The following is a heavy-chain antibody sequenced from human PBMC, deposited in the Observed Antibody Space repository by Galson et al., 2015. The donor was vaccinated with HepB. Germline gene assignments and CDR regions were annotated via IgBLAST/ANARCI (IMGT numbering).Heavy chain of an antibody. D-gene: IGHD3-3*01. Sequence: SVKVSCKASGGTFSSYAISWVRQAPGQGLEWMGGIIPIFGTANYAQKFQGRVTITADKSTSTAYMELSSLRAEDTAVYYCAKLRFLECPTSWGQGTLVTVSS. CDR1: GGTFSSYA. V-gene: IGHV1-69*06. CDR2: IIPIFGTA. J-gene: IGHJ5*02. CDR3: AKLRFLECPTS.